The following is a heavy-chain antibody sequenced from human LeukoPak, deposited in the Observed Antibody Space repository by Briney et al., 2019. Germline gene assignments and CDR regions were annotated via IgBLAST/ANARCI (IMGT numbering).Heavy chain of an antibody. J-gene: IGHJ4*02. CDR1: GFTFSSYW. D-gene: IGHD3-3*01. CDR2: INSDGSST. V-gene: IGHV3-74*01. Sequence: GGSLRLSCAASGFTFSSYWMHWVRHAPGKGLVWVSRINSDGSSTSYADSVKGRFTISRDNAKNSVYLEMNSLRADDTAVYYCARSARLMKGVVEVTALDDWGQGTLVTVSS. CDR3: ARSARLMKGVVEVTALDD.